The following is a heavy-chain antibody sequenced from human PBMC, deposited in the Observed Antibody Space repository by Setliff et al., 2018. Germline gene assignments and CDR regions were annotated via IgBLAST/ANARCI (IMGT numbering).Heavy chain of an antibody. CDR3: ATSDWYAAFDH. CDR2: LKWNGGST. V-gene: IGHV3-20*04. J-gene: IGHJ4*02. Sequence: PGGSLRLSCAASGFTFDDYGMSWVRQAPGKGLEWVSGLKWNGGSTRYADSVKGRFTISRDNAKNSLYLQMYSLRAEDTALYYCATSDWYAAFDHWGQGTLVTVSS. CDR1: GFTFDDYG. D-gene: IGHD6-19*01.